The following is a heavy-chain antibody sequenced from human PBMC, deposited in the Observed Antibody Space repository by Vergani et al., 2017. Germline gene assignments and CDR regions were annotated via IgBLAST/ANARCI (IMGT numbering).Heavy chain of an antibody. D-gene: IGHD5-12*01. CDR1: GYSISSGYY. V-gene: IGHV4-38-2*01. CDR2: IYHSGST. CDR3: ASFSGYPGVGY. J-gene: IGHJ4*02. Sequence: QVQLQESGPGLVKPSETLSLTCAVSGYSISSGYYLGWIRQPPGKGLEWIGSIYHSGSTYYNPSLKSRVTISVDTSKNQFSLKLSSVTAADTAVYYCASFSGYPGVGYWGQGTLVTVSS.